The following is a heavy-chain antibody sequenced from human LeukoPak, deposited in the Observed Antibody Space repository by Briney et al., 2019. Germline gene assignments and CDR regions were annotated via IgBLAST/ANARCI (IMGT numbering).Heavy chain of an antibody. CDR2: ISFHGSDK. CDR3: VKEVDSSGWSMYLDY. CDR1: GFTFSSYG. D-gene: IGHD6-19*01. J-gene: IGHJ4*02. V-gene: IGHV3-30*18. Sequence: HPGGSLRLSCTASGFTFSSYGMHWVRQAPGKGLEWVAVISFHGSDKYYADSVKGRFTISRDNSKNTLYLQMDSLRAEDTAVYYCVKEVDSSGWSMYLDYWGQGTPVTVSS.